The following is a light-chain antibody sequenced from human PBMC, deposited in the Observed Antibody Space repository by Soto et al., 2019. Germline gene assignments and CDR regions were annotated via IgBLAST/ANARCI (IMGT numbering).Light chain of an antibody. CDR1: QSVSSN. Sequence: EIVMTQSPATLSVSPGERATLSCRASQSVSSNLAWYQQKPGQAPRLLIYGASTRATGIPARFSGSGAGTEFTPTISSLQSEDFAVYYCQQYSNWPETVGQWTKVESK. CDR3: QQYSNWPET. CDR2: GAS. V-gene: IGKV3-15*01. J-gene: IGKJ1*01.